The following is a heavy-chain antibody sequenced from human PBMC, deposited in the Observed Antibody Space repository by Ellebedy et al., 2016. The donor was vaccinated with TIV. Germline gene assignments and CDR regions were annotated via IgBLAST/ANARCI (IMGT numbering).Heavy chain of an antibody. Sequence: GESLKISCAASGFTFSSYWMHWVRQAPGKGLEWVAVIWYDGSNKYYADSVKGRFTISRDNSKNTLYLQMNSLRAEDTAVYYCAGSDYYYYYGMDVWGQGTTVTVSS. CDR3: AGSDYYYYYGMDV. CDR2: IWYDGSNK. CDR1: GFTFSSYW. D-gene: IGHD2-15*01. J-gene: IGHJ6*02. V-gene: IGHV3-33*08.